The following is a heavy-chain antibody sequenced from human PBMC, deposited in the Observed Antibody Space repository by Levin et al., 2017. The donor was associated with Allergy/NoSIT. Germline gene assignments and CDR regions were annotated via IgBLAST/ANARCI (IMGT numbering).Heavy chain of an antibody. CDR1: GGTFSSYP. CDR2: IIPILGIA. D-gene: IGHD6-13*01. Sequence: SVKVSCKASGGTFSSYPISWVRQAPGQGLEWMGRIIPILGIANYAQKFQGRVTITADKSTSTAYMELSSLRSEDTAVYYCARDHERYSIPPYSSNNGAFDIWGQGTMVTVSS. J-gene: IGHJ3*02. V-gene: IGHV1-69*04. CDR3: ARDHERYSIPPYSSNNGAFDI.